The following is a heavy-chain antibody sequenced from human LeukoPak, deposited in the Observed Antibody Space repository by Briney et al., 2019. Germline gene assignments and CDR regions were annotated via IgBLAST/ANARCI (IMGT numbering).Heavy chain of an antibody. Sequence: SETLSLTSAVSGGSISSYYWSWMRQPPGNGLERIGYIYYSGSINYNPSLKSRVTASVDTSKNQYSLKLSSVTAADPAVYYWGRGIMWVYHYYMDVWGKGTTVTVSS. CDR2: IYYSGSI. D-gene: IGHD2-8*01. V-gene: IGHV4-59*01. CDR3: GRGIMWVYHYYMDV. J-gene: IGHJ6*03. CDR1: GGSISSYY.